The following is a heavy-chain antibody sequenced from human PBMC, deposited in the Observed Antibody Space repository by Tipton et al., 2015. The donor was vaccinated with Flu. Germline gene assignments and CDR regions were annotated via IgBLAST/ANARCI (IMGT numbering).Heavy chain of an antibody. Sequence: QSGPEVKKPGESLKISCKGSGYSFTSNWIGWVRQMPGKGLEWMGIIYPVDSDTRYSPSFQGQVTISADRSISTAYLQWSSLKASDTAMYYCVRPLSRDGYNSPDYWGQGTLVTVSS. CDR1: GYSFTSNW. CDR2: IYPVDSDT. CDR3: VRPLSRDGYNSPDY. D-gene: IGHD5-24*01. V-gene: IGHV5-51*03. J-gene: IGHJ4*02.